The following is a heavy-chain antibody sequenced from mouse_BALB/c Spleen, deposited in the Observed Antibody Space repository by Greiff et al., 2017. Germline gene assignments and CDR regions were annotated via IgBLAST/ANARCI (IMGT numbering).Heavy chain of an antibody. Sequence: EVQRVESGPELVKPGASVKISCKASGYTFTDYNMHWVKQSHGKSLEWIGYIYPYNGGTGYNQKFKSKATLTVDNSSSTAYMELRSLTSEDSAVYYCARGAYYGNLYYAMDYWGQGTSVTVSS. D-gene: IGHD2-10*01. CDR2: IYPYNGGT. J-gene: IGHJ4*01. CDR1: GYTFTDYN. CDR3: ARGAYYGNLYYAMDY. V-gene: IGHV1S29*02.